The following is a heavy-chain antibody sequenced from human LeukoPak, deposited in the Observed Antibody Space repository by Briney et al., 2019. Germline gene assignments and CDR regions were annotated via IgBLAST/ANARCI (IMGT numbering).Heavy chain of an antibody. CDR3: ASCTLGAVVPAATTPRYYYYMDV. J-gene: IGHJ6*03. CDR1: GGSISSGGYY. CDR2: IYHSGST. Sequence: PSQTLSLTCTVSGGSISSGGYYWSWIRQPPGKGLEWIGYIYHSGSTYYNPSLKSRVTISVDRSKNQFSLKLSSVTAADTAVYYCASCTLGAVVPAATTPRYYYYMDVWGKGTTVTVSS. D-gene: IGHD2-2*01. V-gene: IGHV4-30-2*01.